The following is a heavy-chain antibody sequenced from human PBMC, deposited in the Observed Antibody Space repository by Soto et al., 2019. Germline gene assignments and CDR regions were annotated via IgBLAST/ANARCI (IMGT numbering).Heavy chain of an antibody. CDR1: GGTFSSYA. Sequence: SVKVSCKASGGTFSSYAISWVRQAPGQGLEWMGGIIPIFGTANYAQKFQGRVTITADESTSTAYMEPSSLRSEDTAVYYCKAYYDSSGYYNFDYWGQGTLVTVSS. J-gene: IGHJ4*02. V-gene: IGHV1-69*13. D-gene: IGHD3-22*01. CDR3: KAYYDSSGYYNFDY. CDR2: IIPIFGTA.